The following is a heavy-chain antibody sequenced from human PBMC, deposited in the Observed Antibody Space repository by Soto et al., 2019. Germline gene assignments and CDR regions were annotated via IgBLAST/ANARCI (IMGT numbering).Heavy chain of an antibody. J-gene: IGHJ4*02. CDR1: GGSFSGYY. CDR2: INHSGST. V-gene: IGHV4-34*01. D-gene: IGHD1-1*01. CDR3: ARGPPGWNRGYFDY. Sequence: QVQLQQWGAGLLKPSETLSLTCAVYGGSFSGYYWSWIRQPPGKGLEWIGEINHSGSTNYNPSLKRRVTISVDTSKNQFSLKLSSVTAADTAVYYCARGPPGWNRGYFDYWGQGTLVTVSS.